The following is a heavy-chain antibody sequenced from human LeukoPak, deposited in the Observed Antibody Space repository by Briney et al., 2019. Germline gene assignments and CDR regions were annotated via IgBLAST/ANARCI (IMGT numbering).Heavy chain of an antibody. CDR2: ITTSGRSI. CDR3: ARDYSPPHCSENSGYFDL. CDR1: PLTFRSYS. J-gene: IGHJ4*02. D-gene: IGHD3-22*01. Sequence: PGGSLRLSCIGSPLTFRSYSLSWVRQAPGKGLEWISSITTSGRSIYYADSVKGRFTISRDNAKNSLYLQMNSLRVEDTAVYSCARDYSPPHCSENSGYFDLWGQGTLVTVSS. V-gene: IGHV3-21*01.